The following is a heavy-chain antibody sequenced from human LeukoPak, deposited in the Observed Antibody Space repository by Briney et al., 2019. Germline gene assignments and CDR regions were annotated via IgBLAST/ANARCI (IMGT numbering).Heavy chain of an antibody. D-gene: IGHD1-26*01. CDR2: IWYDGSNY. Sequence: GRSLGLSCAASGFTFSSYVIHWVRQAPGKGLEWVAGIWYDGSNYYYADSVKGRFTISRDNSKNTLYLQMNSLRAEDTGVYYCARDGRALLRDFDYWGQGTLVTVSS. J-gene: IGHJ4*02. CDR3: ARDGRALLRDFDY. V-gene: IGHV3-33*01. CDR1: GFTFSSYV.